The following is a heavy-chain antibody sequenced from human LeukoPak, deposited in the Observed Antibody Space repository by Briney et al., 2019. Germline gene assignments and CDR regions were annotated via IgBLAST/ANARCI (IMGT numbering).Heavy chain of an antibody. CDR3: AREYGQNTPHFDY. CDR1: GFTFSNYW. J-gene: IGHJ4*02. D-gene: IGHD2/OR15-2a*01. V-gene: IGHV3-74*01. Sequence: GGSLRLSCTASGFTFSNYWMHCVRQAPGKGLVWVSRINMDGSTTTYADAVKGRFTISRDNAKNTLYLQMNSLRAEDTAVFYCAREYGQNTPHFDYWGQGTLVTVSS. CDR2: INMDGSTT.